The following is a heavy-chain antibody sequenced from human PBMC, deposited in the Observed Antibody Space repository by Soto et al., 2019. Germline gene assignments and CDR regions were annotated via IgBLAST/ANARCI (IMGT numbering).Heavy chain of an antibody. Sequence: SETLSLTCAVSGGSISSGGYSWSWIRQPPGKGLEWIGYIYHSGSTYYNPSLKSRVTISVDRSKNQFSLKLSSVTAADTAVYYCARVVIRYYDSSRYSESDLWGQGTLVPVSA. CDR1: GGSISSGGYS. V-gene: IGHV4-30-2*01. CDR2: IYHSGST. J-gene: IGHJ5*02. D-gene: IGHD3-22*01. CDR3: ARVVIRYYDSSRYSESDL.